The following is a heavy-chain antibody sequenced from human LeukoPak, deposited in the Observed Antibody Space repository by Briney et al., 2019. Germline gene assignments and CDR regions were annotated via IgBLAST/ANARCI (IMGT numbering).Heavy chain of an antibody. Sequence: SETLSLTCTVSGVSINSHYWSWIRQPPGKGLEWIGFIYDSGSANYESSLKSRVTMTVDTSKNQLSLKLNSVTAADTAVYYCARVLQNYYHMDVWGKGTTVTVSS. D-gene: IGHD3-3*01. CDR1: GVSINSHY. CDR2: IYDSGSA. J-gene: IGHJ6*03. CDR3: ARVLQNYYHMDV. V-gene: IGHV4-59*11.